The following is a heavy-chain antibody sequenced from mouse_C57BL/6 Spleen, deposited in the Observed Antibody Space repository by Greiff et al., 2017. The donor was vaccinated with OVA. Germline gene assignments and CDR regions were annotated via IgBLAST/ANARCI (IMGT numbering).Heavy chain of an antibody. CDR2: IWGGGST. CDR3: AKLGAGYAMDY. CDR1: GFSLTNYG. Sequence: VQLQQSGPGLVAPSQSLSITCPVSGFSLTNYGVDWVRQPPGKGLEWLGVIWGGGSTNYNSALMSRLSISKDNSKSQVFLKMNSLQTDDTAMYYCAKLGAGYAMDYWGQGTSVTVSS. V-gene: IGHV2-9*01. J-gene: IGHJ4*01. D-gene: IGHD3-3*01.